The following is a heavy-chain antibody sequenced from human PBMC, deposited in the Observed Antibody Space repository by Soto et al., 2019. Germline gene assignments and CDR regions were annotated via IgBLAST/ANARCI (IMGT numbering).Heavy chain of an antibody. Sequence: GGSLRLSCAASGFTFSNAWMTWVRQAPGKGLEWVGRIKRKSDGGTADYAAPVKGRFTMSRDDSRNTVYLQMNSLKTEDTAVYYCTTALFDYDSSGYPFWRQGTLVTVSS. D-gene: IGHD3-22*01. CDR3: TTALFDYDSSGYPF. CDR1: GFTFSNAW. J-gene: IGHJ4*02. V-gene: IGHV3-15*01. CDR2: IKRKSDGGTA.